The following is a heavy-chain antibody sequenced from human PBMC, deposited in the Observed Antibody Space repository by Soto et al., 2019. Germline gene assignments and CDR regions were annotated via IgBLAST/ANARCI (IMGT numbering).Heavy chain of an antibody. D-gene: IGHD6-19*01. CDR2: IIPIFGTA. CDR3: ARRAVAGATTPYYYGMDV. Sequence: SVKVSCKASGGTFSSYAISWVRQAPGQGLEWMGGIIPIFGTANYAQKFQGRVTITADESTSTAYMELSSLRSEDTAVYYCARRAVAGATTPYYYGMDVWGQGTTVTVSS. J-gene: IGHJ6*02. V-gene: IGHV1-69*13. CDR1: GGTFSSYA.